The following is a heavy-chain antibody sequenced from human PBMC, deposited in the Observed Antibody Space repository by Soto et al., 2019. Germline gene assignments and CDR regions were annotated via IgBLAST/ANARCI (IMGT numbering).Heavy chain of an antibody. CDR3: ARGTGCSGGSCYVSYYYYYGMDV. D-gene: IGHD2-15*01. CDR1: GGTFSSYA. CDR2: IIPIFGTA. V-gene: IGHV1-69*13. J-gene: IGHJ6*02. Sequence: AASVKVSCKASGGTFSSYAISWVRQAPGQGLEWMGGIIPIFGTANYAQKFQGRVTITADESTSTAYMELSSLRSEDTAVYYCARGTGCSGGSCYVSYYYYYGMDVWGQGTTVTVSS.